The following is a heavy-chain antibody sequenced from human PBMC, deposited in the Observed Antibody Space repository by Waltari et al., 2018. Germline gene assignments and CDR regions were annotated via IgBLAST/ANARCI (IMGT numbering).Heavy chain of an antibody. CDR3: ARVAVPGTFFFDY. V-gene: IGHV3-33*01. CDR2: IWSDGDKK. D-gene: IGHD6-19*01. J-gene: IGHJ4*02. Sequence: QVQLVESGGGVVQPGRSLRLSCAASGFPFSNHGMHWVRQAPGKGLEWVAVIWSDGDKKYYEESVRGRFTISRDNSNNTLSLQMSSLRAEDTAVYYCARVAVPGTFFFDYWGQGTLVTVSS. CDR1: GFPFSNHG.